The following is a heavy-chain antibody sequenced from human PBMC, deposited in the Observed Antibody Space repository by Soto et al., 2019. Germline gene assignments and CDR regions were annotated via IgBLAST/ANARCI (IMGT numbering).Heavy chain of an antibody. CDR1: GGSISSYY. V-gene: IGHV4-59*01. J-gene: IGHJ5*02. CDR2: IYYSGNT. D-gene: IGHD2-2*01. CDR3: ARQLGYCSSTTCQPWFAP. Sequence: QVQLQESGPGLVKPSETLSLTCTVSGGSISSYYWSWIRQPPGKGLEWIGYIYYSGNTNYNPSLKSRVTISVDTSKNQFSLRLSSVTAADTAVYYCARQLGYCSSTTCQPWFAPWGQGILVTVSS.